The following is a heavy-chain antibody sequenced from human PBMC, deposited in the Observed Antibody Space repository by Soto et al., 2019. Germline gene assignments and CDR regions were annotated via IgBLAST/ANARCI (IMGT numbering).Heavy chain of an antibody. V-gene: IGHV3-23*01. CDR1: GLTFSSYA. D-gene: IGHD1-7*01. J-gene: IGHJ3*02. CDR2: ISYSGDST. CDR3: ANVNWNYGLGAFDI. Sequence: EVQLLESGGGLVQPGGSLRLSCAASGLTFSSYAMNWVRQAPGKGLEWVSGISYSGDSTYYADSVRGRFTISRDNSKNTLYLQMNSLRAEDTATYYCANVNWNYGLGAFDIWGQGTMVTVSS.